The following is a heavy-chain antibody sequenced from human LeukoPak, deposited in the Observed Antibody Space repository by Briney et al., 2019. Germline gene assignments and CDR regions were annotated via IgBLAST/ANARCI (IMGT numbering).Heavy chain of an antibody. CDR2: INWNGGSI. V-gene: IGHV3-20*04. CDR3: ARVGIYGDYGRYFDY. CDR1: GFTFDNYG. Sequence: GGSLRLSCAASGFTFDNYGMSWVRLAPGKGLEWVSGINWNGGSIGYAHSVKGRFTISRDNAKNSLCLQMNSLRAEDTALYYCARVGIYGDYGRYFDYWGQGTLVTVSS. J-gene: IGHJ4*02. D-gene: IGHD4-17*01.